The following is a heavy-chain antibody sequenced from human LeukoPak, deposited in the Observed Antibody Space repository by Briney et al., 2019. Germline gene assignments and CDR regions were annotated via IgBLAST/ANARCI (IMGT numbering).Heavy chain of an antibody. CDR1: GFTFHTFS. V-gene: IGHV3-30*02. D-gene: IGHD5-12*01. J-gene: IGHJ4*02. Sequence: GGSLRLFCAASGFTFHTFSMHWVRQAPGKGLEWVAIIWYDGSDKYYADSVKGRFTISRDNSKNTLYLQMHSLRAEDTAVYYCARDRSSYEYYFDSWGQGTLVTVSS. CDR3: ARDRSSYEYYFDS. CDR2: IWYDGSDK.